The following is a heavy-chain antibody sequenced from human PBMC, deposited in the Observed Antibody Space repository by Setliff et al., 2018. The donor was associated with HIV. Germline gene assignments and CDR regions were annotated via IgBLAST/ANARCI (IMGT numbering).Heavy chain of an antibody. J-gene: IGHJ5*02. V-gene: IGHV4-39*01. CDR1: GGSISSSSYY. Sequence: SETLSLTCTVSGGSISSSSYYWGWIRQPPGKGLEWIGSIYYSGSTYYNPSLSSRVTISVDTSKNQFSLKLSSVTAADTAVYYCARPYYDILTGYPTSSNWFDPWGQGTLVTVSS. CDR2: IYYSGST. CDR3: ARPYYDILTGYPTSSNWFDP. D-gene: IGHD3-9*01.